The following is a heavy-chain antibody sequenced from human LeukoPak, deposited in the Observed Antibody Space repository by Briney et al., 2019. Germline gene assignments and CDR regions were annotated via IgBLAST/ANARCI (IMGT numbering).Heavy chain of an antibody. V-gene: IGHV4-30-4*01. CDR2: IYYSGST. J-gene: IGHJ4*02. Sequence: SSETLSLTCTVSGGSISSGDYYWSWIRQPPGKGLEWIGYIYYSGSTYYNPSPKSRVTISVDTSKDQFSLKLSSVTAADTAVYYCARGREWELSTHFDYWGQGTLVTVSS. CDR3: ARGREWELSTHFDY. CDR1: GGSISSGDYY. D-gene: IGHD1-26*01.